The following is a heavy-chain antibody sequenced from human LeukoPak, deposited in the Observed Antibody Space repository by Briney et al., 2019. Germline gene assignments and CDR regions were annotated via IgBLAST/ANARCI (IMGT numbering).Heavy chain of an antibody. V-gene: IGHV1-2*06. D-gene: IGHD3-16*01. Sequence: ASVKVSCKTSGYTFTGYYMHWLRQAPGQGLEWMGRINPNSGGTYYAQKFQGRVTMTRDTSISTSYMELTSLISDDTAVYSWAGGVLHGGGNWFDPWGQGTLVTVSS. CDR2: INPNSGGT. J-gene: IGHJ5*02. CDR1: GYTFTGYY. CDR3: AGGVLHGGGNWFDP.